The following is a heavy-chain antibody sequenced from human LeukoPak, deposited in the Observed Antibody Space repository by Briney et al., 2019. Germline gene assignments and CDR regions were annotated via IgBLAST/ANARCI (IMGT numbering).Heavy chain of an antibody. Sequence: PGGSLRLSCAASGFTFSGSALHWVRQASGKGLEWVGRIRSTANGYATAYAASVKGRFTISRDDSKNTAYLQMDSLKTEDTAVYYCTKDMLLPWNWGQGTLVTVSS. CDR1: GFTFSGSA. CDR3: TKDMLLPWN. J-gene: IGHJ4*02. D-gene: IGHD2-8*01. CDR2: IRSTANGYAT. V-gene: IGHV3-73*01.